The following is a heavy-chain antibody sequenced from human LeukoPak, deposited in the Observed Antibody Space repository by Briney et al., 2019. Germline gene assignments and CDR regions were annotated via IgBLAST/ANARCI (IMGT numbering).Heavy chain of an antibody. V-gene: IGHV4-31*03. CDR3: ARVQGLSSRPFDY. Sequence: SETLSLTCTVSGGSISSGGYYWSWIRQHPGKGLEWIGYIYYRGGSTYYNPSLKSRVTISVDTSKNQFSLKLSSVTAADTAVYYCARVQGLSSRPFDYWGQGTLVTISS. CDR1: GGSISSGGYY. CDR2: IYYRGGST. J-gene: IGHJ4*02. D-gene: IGHD3-10*01.